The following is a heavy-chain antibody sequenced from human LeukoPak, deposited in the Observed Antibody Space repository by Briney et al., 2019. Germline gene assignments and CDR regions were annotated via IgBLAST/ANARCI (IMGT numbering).Heavy chain of an antibody. CDR1: GGSISAGSYY. CDR2: IYTSGRT. J-gene: IGHJ6*03. Sequence: PSETLSLTCTVSGGSISAGSYYWSWIRQPAGKGLEWVGRIYTSGRTDYNASLKSRVTISVDKSKNQFSLKLSSVTAADTAVYYCARVTTGGNYNYYYMDVWGKGTTVTVSS. CDR3: ARVTTGGNYNYYYMDV. V-gene: IGHV4-61*02. D-gene: IGHD1-1*01.